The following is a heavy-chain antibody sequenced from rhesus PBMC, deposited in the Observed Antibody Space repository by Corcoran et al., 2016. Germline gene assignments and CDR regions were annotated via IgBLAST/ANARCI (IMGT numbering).Heavy chain of an antibody. J-gene: IGHJ1*01. CDR2: INGNSGRT. Sequence: QVQLQESGPGLVKPSETLSLTCAVSGGSFSSYWWSWIRQPPWRGLEWIGEINGNSGRTNYNPSLKSRVTMSKDASKNQLSLKLSSVTAADTDVYYCARYGDYCSGIYCYSGYFEFWGQGALVTVSS. V-gene: IGHV4-80*01. CDR1: GGSFSSYW. CDR3: ARYGDYCSGIYCYSGYFEF. D-gene: IGHD2-27*01.